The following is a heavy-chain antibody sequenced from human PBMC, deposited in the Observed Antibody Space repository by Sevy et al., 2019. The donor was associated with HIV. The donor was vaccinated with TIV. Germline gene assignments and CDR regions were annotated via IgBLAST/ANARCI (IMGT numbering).Heavy chain of an antibody. CDR1: GGSISSYY. CDR2: IYTSGST. V-gene: IGHV4-4*07. Sequence: SETLSLTCTVSGGSISSYYWSWIRQPAGKGLEWIGRIYTSGSTNYNHSLKSRVTMSVDTSKNQFSLMLSSVTAADTAVYYCARRRLGESNVDAFDIWGQGTMVTVSS. J-gene: IGHJ3*02. CDR3: ARRRLGESNVDAFDI. D-gene: IGHD3-16*01.